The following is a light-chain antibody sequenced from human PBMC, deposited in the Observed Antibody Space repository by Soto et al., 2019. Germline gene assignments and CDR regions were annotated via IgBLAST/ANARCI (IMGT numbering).Light chain of an antibody. V-gene: IGKV1-9*01. CDR3: QQLNSYPLT. Sequence: DIQLTQSPSFLSASVGDRVTITCRASQDISSYLVWYQQKPGKAPKLLIYAASTLQSGVPSRFSGSASGTEFTLTISSLQPEDFASYYCQQLNSYPLTFGGGTKVEIK. J-gene: IGKJ4*01. CDR1: QDISSY. CDR2: AAS.